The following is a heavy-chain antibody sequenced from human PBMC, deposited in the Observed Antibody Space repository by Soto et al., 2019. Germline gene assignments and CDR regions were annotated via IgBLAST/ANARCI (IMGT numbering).Heavy chain of an antibody. D-gene: IGHD1-26*01. CDR2: IYFSGST. V-gene: IGHV4-31*03. CDR1: GSSVNSVGYY. Sequence: TLSLTCTVSGSSVNSVGYYWSWIRQLPGKGLEWIGYIYFSGSTYYNPSFESRLTISLDTSRNQFSLKLSSVTAADTAVYYCATGNAWEALLAYWGQGTLVTVSS. J-gene: IGHJ4*02. CDR3: ATGNAWEALLAY.